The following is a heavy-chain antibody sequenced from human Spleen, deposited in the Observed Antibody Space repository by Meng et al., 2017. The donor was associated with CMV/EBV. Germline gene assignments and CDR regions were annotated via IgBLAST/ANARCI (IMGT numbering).Heavy chain of an antibody. J-gene: IGHJ4*02. CDR1: GWSFSGYY. D-gene: IGHD6-19*01. Sequence: LHQLGDGLSRPSGALSLSCAALGWSFSGYYWSWIRQPPGQGLEWIGEINHSGSTNYNPSLKSRVTISVDTSKNQFSLKLSSVTAADTAVYYCARFLAVAGRLDYWGQGTLVTVSS. CDR3: ARFLAVAGRLDY. V-gene: IGHV4-34*01. CDR2: INHSGST.